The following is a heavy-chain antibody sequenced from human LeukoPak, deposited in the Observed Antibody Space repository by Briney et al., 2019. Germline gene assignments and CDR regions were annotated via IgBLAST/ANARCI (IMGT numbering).Heavy chain of an antibody. CDR2: INHSGST. CDR1: GGSFSGYY. D-gene: IGHD3-3*01. V-gene: IGHV4-34*01. CDR3: ARRYDFWSGYPPPLDY. Sequence: SETLSLTCAAYGGSFSGYYWSWIRQPPGKGLEWIGEINHSGSTNYNPSLKSRVTISVDTSKKQFSLKLSSVTAADTAVYYCARRYDFWSGYPPPLDYWGQGTLVTVSS. J-gene: IGHJ4*02.